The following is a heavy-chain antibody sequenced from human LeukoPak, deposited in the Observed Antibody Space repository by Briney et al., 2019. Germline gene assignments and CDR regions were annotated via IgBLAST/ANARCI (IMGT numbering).Heavy chain of an antibody. CDR2: IKQDGSEK. J-gene: IGHJ3*02. V-gene: IGHV3-7*01. D-gene: IGHD3-10*01. CDR1: GFTFSSYW. Sequence: GGSLRLSCAASGFTFSSYWMSWVRQAPGKGLEWVANIKQDGSEKYYVDSVKGRFTISRDNAKNSLYLQMNSLRAEDTAVYYCARRPAYGSGSLDAFDIWGQGTMVTVSS. CDR3: ARRPAYGSGSLDAFDI.